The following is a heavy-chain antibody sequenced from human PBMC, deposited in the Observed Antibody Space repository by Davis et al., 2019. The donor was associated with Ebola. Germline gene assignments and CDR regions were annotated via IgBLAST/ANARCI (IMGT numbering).Heavy chain of an antibody. CDR3: VKGLGLAVPGADY. Sequence: GESLKISCAASGFTFSRYGMHWVRQAPGKGLEYVSSVNTNGQTTYYADSVKGRFTISRDNSKNTLFLQMSSLRTEDTAVYFCVKGLGLAVPGADYWGQGTLVTVSS. V-gene: IGHV3-64D*06. J-gene: IGHJ4*02. D-gene: IGHD6-19*01. CDR1: GFTFSRYG. CDR2: VNTNGQTT.